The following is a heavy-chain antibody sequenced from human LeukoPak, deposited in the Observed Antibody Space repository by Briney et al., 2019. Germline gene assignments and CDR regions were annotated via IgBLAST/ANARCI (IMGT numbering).Heavy chain of an antibody. CDR1: GYTLTGLS. CDR2: FDPEDGET. CDR3: ATGSGSRYFGWTPLGE. J-gene: IGHJ4*02. Sequence: ASVKVSCKVSGYTLTGLSMHWVRQAPGKGLEWMGGFDPEDGETIYAQKFQGRVTMTEDTSTDTAYMELSSLRSEDTAVYYCATGSGSRYFGWTPLGEWGQGTLVTVSS. V-gene: IGHV1-24*01. D-gene: IGHD3-9*01.